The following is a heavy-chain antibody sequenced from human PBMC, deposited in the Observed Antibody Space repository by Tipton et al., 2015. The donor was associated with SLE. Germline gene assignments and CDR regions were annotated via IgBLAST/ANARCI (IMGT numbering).Heavy chain of an antibody. D-gene: IGHD3-3*01. Sequence: TLSLTCTVSGGSISSGGYYWSWIRQHPGKGLEWIGYIYYSGSTNYNPSLKSRVTISVDTSKNQFSLKLSSVTAADTAVYYCARGETGPYYDFWSGHTGDWFDPWGQGTLVTVSS. CDR2: IYYSGST. CDR1: GGSISSGGYY. J-gene: IGHJ5*02. CDR3: ARGETGPYYDFWSGHTGDWFDP. V-gene: IGHV4-31*03.